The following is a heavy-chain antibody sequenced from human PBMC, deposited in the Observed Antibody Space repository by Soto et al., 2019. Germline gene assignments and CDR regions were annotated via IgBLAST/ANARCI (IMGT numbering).Heavy chain of an antibody. J-gene: IGHJ3*02. CDR1: GFTFSSYA. V-gene: IGHV3-30-3*01. CDR2: ISYDGSNK. D-gene: IGHD3-22*01. Sequence: GGSLRLSCAASGFTFSSYAMHWVRQAPGKGLEWVAVISYDGSNKYYADSVKGRFTISRDNSKNTLYLQMNSLRAEDTAVYYCARGWKYYYDSRDDSLGAFDIWGQGTMVTVSS. CDR3: ARGWKYYYDSRDDSLGAFDI.